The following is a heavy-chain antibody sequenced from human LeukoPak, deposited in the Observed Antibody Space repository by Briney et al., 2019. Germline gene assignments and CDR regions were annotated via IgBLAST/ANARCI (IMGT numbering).Heavy chain of an antibody. Sequence: PSETLSLTCAVYGVSFSGYYWSWIRQPPGKGLEWIGEINHSGSTNYNPSLKSRVTISVDTSKNQFSLKLSSVTAADTAVYYRARASGYCSGGSCPHTNFDYWGQGTLVTVSS. CDR2: INHSGST. D-gene: IGHD2-15*01. V-gene: IGHV4-34*09. CDR1: GVSFSGYY. CDR3: ARASGYCSGGSCPHTNFDY. J-gene: IGHJ4*02.